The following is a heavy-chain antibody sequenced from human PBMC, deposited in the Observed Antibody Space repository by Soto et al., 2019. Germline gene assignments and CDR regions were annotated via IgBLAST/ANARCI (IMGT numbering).Heavy chain of an antibody. Sequence: QVQLQESGPELVKPAETLSLTCTVSGGSISNYYWSWIRQAPGKGLEWIGYIYYTTNYNPSLKSRVTISADTSKNQISLKLTSVTAADTAVYYCARTSPVAGGFDYWGQGTLVTVSS. CDR1: GGSISNYY. J-gene: IGHJ4*02. CDR2: IYYTT. V-gene: IGHV4-59*01. D-gene: IGHD6-19*01. CDR3: ARTSPVAGGFDY.